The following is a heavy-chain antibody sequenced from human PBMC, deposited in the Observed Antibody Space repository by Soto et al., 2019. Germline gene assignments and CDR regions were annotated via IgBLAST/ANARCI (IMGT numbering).Heavy chain of an antibody. D-gene: IGHD1-1*01. CDR1: GGTFSSYA. CDR2: IIPIFGTA. V-gene: IGHV1-69*01. CDR3: ATCLQPPSVRGPAAFDY. J-gene: IGHJ4*02. Sequence: QVQLVQSGAEVKKPGSSVKVSCKASGGTFSSYAISWVRQAPGQGLEWMGGIIPIFGTANYAQKFQGRVTSTADESTITAYMELSSLRSEDTAVYYCATCLQPPSVRGPAAFDYWGQGTLVTVSS.